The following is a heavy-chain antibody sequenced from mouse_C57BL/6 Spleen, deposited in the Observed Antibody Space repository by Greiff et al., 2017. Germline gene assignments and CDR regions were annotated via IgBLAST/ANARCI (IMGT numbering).Heavy chain of an antibody. D-gene: IGHD2-1*01. CDR1: GFSLTSSG. J-gene: IGHJ2*01. CDR3: ALGEGNYPLDY. CDR2: IWRGGRT. Sequence: QVQLKESGPGLVQPSQSLSITCTVSGFSLTSSGVHWVRQSPGKGLEWLGVIWRGGRTDSNAAFLSRLSITKDNSKGQVFFKMNSRQADDTAIYYCALGEGNYPLDYWGQGTTLTVSS. V-gene: IGHV2-5*01.